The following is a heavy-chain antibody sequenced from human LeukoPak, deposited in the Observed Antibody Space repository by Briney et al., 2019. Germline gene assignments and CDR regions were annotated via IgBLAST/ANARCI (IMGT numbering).Heavy chain of an antibody. D-gene: IGHD6-6*01. V-gene: IGHV3-21*01. J-gene: IGHJ6*03. Sequence: GGSLRLSCAASGFTFSSYATHWVRQAPGKGLEWVSSISSSSSYIYYADSVKGRFTISRDNAKNSLYLQMNSLRAEDTAVYYCARVQQLVPDYYYYMDVWGKGTTVTVSS. CDR3: ARVQQLVPDYYYYMDV. CDR2: ISSSSSYI. CDR1: GFTFSSYA.